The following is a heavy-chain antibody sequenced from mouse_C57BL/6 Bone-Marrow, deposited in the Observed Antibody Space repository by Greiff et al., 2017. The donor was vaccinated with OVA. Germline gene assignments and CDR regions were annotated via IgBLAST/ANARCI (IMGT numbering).Heavy chain of an antibody. Sequence: VQLQQSGAELVRPGTSVKVSCKASGYAFTNYLIEWVKQRPGQGLEWIGVINPGSGGTNYNEKFKGKATLTADKSSSTAYMQLSSLTSEDSAVYFCARATGEARGDYWGQGTTLTVSS. CDR3: ARATGEARGDY. V-gene: IGHV1-54*01. CDR2: INPGSGGT. D-gene: IGHD1-1*01. J-gene: IGHJ2*01. CDR1: GYAFTNYL.